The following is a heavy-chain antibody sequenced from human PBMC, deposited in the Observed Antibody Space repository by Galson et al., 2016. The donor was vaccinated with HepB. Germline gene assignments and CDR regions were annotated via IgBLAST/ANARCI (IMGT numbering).Heavy chain of an antibody. J-gene: IGHJ6*01. CDR2: SRPSGTM. D-gene: IGHD3-3*01. V-gene: IGHV3-48*03. CDR3: TRGKSHSWYAYKRAYYYTMDI. CDR1: GFTLDYYE. Sequence: SLRLSCAVSGFTLDYYEMNWVRHAPGKGLEWLSYSRPSGTMYYADSMKGRFSISRDNARSSVYLQMNSLRAEDTAVYYCTRGKSHSWYAYKRAYYYTMDIWGRGTTVIVSS.